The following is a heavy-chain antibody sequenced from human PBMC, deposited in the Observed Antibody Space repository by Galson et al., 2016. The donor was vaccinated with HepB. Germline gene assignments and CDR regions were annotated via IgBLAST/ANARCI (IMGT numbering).Heavy chain of an antibody. V-gene: IGHV4-30-4*08. CDR3: ASGPPEGCGGSTCYLGAFDV. D-gene: IGHD2-21*01. Sequence: TLSLTCTVSGGSISTGVFYWSWIRQPPGKGLEWIGYIYNTGNTYHNPSLESRIRISIDTSKDQVSLKVTSVTAADTAVYYGASGPPEGCGGSTCYLGAFDVWGQGTMVTVSS. CDR1: GGSISTGVFY. J-gene: IGHJ3*01. CDR2: IYNTGNT.